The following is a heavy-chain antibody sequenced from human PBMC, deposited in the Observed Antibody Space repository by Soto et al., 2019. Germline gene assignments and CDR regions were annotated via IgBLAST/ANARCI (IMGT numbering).Heavy chain of an antibody. D-gene: IGHD6-19*01. J-gene: IGHJ5*01. CDR2: IYHSGST. CDR3: ARRRIAVAVTWRYNWFDS. V-gene: IGHV4-4*02. CDR1: SGSISSSNW. Sequence: PSETLSLTCAVSSGSISSSNWWSWVRQPPGKGLEWIGEIYHSGSTNYNPSLKSRVTISVDKSKNQFSLKLSSVTAADTAVYYCARRRIAVAVTWRYNWFDSWGQGTLVTVSS.